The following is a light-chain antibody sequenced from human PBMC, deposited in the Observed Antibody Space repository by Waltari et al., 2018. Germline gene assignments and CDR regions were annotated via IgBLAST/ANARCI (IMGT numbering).Light chain of an antibody. Sequence: EIVLTQSPATLSLSPGERATLSCRASQSVSSYLVWYQQKPGQTPPLLIYGASNRATGIPARFSGSGSGTDFTLTISSLESEDFAVYYCHQRSNWPITFGQGTRLEIK. CDR1: QSVSSY. CDR3: HQRSNWPIT. CDR2: GAS. J-gene: IGKJ5*01. V-gene: IGKV3-11*01.